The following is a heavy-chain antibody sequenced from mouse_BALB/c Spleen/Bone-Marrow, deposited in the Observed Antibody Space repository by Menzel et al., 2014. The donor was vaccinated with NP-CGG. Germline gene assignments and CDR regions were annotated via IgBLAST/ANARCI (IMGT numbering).Heavy chain of an antibody. CDR2: ISSGSSTI. CDR3: ARDFYDGYYRFAY. J-gene: IGHJ3*01. Sequence: VKLVESGGGLVQPGGSRKLSCAASGFTFSSFGMHWVRQAPEKGLEWVAYISSGSSTIYYADTVKGRFTISRDNPKNTLFLQMTSLRSEDTAMYYCARDFYDGYYRFAYWGQGTLVTVSA. CDR1: GFTFSSFG. D-gene: IGHD2-3*01. V-gene: IGHV5-17*02.